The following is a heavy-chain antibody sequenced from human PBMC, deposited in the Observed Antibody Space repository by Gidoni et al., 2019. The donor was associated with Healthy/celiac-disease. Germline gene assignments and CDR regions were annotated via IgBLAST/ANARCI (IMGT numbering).Heavy chain of an antibody. CDR3: ARRERWLQFIDY. V-gene: IGHV3-48*02. Sequence: EVQLVESGGGLVQPGGSLRLSCAASGFTFSSDSMNWVRQAPGKGLEWVSYISGSSSTIYYADSVKGRFTISRDNAKNSLYLQMNSLRDEDTAVYYCARRERWLQFIDYWGQGTLVTVSS. CDR1: GFTFSSDS. D-gene: IGHD5-12*01. J-gene: IGHJ4*02. CDR2: ISGSSSTI.